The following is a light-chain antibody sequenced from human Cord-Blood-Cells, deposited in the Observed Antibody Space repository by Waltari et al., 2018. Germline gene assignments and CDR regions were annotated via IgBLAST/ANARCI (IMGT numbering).Light chain of an antibody. J-gene: IGLJ3*02. CDR1: SSDVGGYNY. CDR3: SSYTSSSTSWV. Sequence: QSALTQPASVSGSPGQSITISCTGTSSDVGGYNYVPWYQQHPGKAPKLMIYDVSKRPSGVSNRFSGSKSGNTASLTISGLQAEDEADYYCSSYTSSSTSWVFGGGTKLTVL. CDR2: DVS. V-gene: IGLV2-14*01.